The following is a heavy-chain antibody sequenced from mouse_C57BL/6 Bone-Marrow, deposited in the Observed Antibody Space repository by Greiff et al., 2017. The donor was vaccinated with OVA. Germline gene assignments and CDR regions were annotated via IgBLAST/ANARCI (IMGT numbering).Heavy chain of an antibody. V-gene: IGHV14-4*01. J-gene: IGHJ2*01. CDR1: GFNIKDDY. CDR2: IDPENGDT. CDR3: TTERGTTPCPRLYFDY. Sequence: EVQLQQSGAELVRPGASVKLSCTASGFNIKDDYMHWVKQRPEQGLEWIGWIDPENGDTEYASKFQGKATITADTSSNTAYLQLSSLTSEDTAVYYCTTERGTTPCPRLYFDYWGQGTTLTVSS. D-gene: IGHD1-1*01.